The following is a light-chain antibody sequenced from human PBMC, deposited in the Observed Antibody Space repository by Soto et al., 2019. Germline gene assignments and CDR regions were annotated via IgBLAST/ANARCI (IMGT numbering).Light chain of an antibody. CDR2: DVS. Sequence: QSVLTQPASVSGSPGQSITISCTGTSSDVGTYNYVSWYQQHPGKAPKLMIYDVSNRPSGISDRFSASKSGNTAPLTISGLQAEDEADYYCSSNSNSGTLVFGTGTKVTVL. J-gene: IGLJ1*01. CDR1: SSDVGTYNY. CDR3: SSNSNSGTLV. V-gene: IGLV2-14*03.